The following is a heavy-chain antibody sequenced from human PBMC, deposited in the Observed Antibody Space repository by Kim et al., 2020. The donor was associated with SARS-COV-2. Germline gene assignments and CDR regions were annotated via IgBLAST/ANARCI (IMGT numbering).Heavy chain of an antibody. CDR3: ARDLLGYCSGGSCPPAY. J-gene: IGHJ4*02. D-gene: IGHD2-15*01. CDR2: IWYDGSNK. Sequence: GGSLRLSCAASGFTFSSYGMYWVRQPPGKGLEWVAVIWYDGSNKYYADSVKGRFTISRDNSKNTLYLQMNSLRAEDTAVYYCARDLLGYCSGGSCPPAYWGQGTLVTVSS. V-gene: IGHV3-33*01. CDR1: GFTFSSYG.